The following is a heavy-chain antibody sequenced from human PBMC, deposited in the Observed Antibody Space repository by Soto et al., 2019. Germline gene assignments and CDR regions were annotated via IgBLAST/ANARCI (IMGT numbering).Heavy chain of an antibody. CDR1: GYSFTSYW. D-gene: IGHD3-22*01. J-gene: IGHJ6*02. CDR3: AKSYDLYYGMDV. Sequence: GEALKISCKGSGYSFTSYWINWVRQMPGKGLEWMGRIDPSDSYTTSSPSFQGHVNISADKSISTAYLPWSSLKASATAMYYCAKSYDLYYGMDVWGQGTTVTVSS. CDR2: IDPSDSYT. V-gene: IGHV5-10-1*01.